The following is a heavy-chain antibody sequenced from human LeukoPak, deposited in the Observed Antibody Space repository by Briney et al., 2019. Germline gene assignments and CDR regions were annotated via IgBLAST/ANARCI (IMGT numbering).Heavy chain of an antibody. CDR3: ASIRGTLGY. J-gene: IGHJ4*02. V-gene: IGHV3-72*01. CDR1: GFTFSDHF. CDR2: IKNKANSYIT. Sequence: GGSLRLSCAASGFTFSDHFMDWVRQAPGKGLGWVGRIKNKANSYITQYAASMEGRFTISRDDSKNSLYLQMSSLKTEDTAMYYCASIRGTLGYWGQGTVVTVSS. D-gene: IGHD1-26*01.